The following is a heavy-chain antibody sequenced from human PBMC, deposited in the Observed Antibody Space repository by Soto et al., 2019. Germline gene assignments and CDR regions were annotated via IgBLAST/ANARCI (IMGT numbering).Heavy chain of an antibody. J-gene: IGHJ3*02. Sequence: SETLSLTCTVSGGSISSGGYYWSWIRQHPGKGLEWIGYIYYSGSTYYNPSLKSRVTISVDTSKNQFSLKLSSVTAADTAVYYCARYDSSVTDAFDIWGQGTMVTVSS. CDR2: IYYSGST. CDR3: ARYDSSVTDAFDI. V-gene: IGHV4-31*03. CDR1: GGSISSGGYY. D-gene: IGHD3-22*01.